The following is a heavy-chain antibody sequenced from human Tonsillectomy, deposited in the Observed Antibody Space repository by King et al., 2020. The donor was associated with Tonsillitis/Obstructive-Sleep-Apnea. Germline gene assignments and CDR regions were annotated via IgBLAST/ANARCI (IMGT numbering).Heavy chain of an antibody. CDR1: GYTFTSYG. J-gene: IGHJ2*01. CDR2: ISAYNGNT. D-gene: IGHD4-17*01. V-gene: IGHV1-18*01. Sequence: QLVQSGAEVKKPGASVQVSCQASGYTFTSYGISWVRPAPGQGLEWMGWISAYNGNTNYAQKLQGRVTMTTDTSTSTAYMELRSLRSDDTAVYYCARDTADDYGDYSYWYFDLWGRGTLVTVSS. CDR3: ARDTADDYGDYSYWYFDL.